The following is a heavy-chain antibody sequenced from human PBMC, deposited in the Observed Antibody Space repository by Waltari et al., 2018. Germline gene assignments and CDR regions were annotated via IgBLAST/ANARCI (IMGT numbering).Heavy chain of an antibody. CDR3: ARVHVLRDQRINWFDP. D-gene: IGHD2-15*01. Sequence: QVQLVQSGAEVKKPGASVKVSCKASGYTFTGYYMHWVRQAPGQGLEWMGWINPNSGGTNYAQKFQGRVTMTRDTSISTAYMELSRLRSDDTAVYYCARVHVLRDQRINWFDPWGQGTLVTVSS. J-gene: IGHJ5*02. CDR1: GYTFTGYY. CDR2: INPNSGGT. V-gene: IGHV1-2*02.